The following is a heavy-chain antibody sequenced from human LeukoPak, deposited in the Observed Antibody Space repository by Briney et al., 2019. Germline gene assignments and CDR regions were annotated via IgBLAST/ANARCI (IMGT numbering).Heavy chain of an antibody. CDR2: IYYSGST. D-gene: IGHD7-27*01. J-gene: IGHJ5*02. CDR3: ASCWGWFDP. CDR1: GGSISSGEYY. V-gene: IGHV4-30-4*01. Sequence: SETLSLTCTVSGGSISSGEYYWSWIRQPPGKGLEWIGYIYYSGSTYHNPSLKSRVTISVDTFKNQFSLKLSSVTAADTAVYYCASCWGWFDPWGQGTLVTVSS.